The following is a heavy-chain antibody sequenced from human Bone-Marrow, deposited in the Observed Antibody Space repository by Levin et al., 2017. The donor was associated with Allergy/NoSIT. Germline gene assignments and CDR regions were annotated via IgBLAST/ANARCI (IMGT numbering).Heavy chain of an antibody. Sequence: GESLKISCTASGFPFHTSAMTWVRQAPGQGLGWVSSISGDADMTSYADSVKGRFTVSRDNSKNMLFLQMDNLRVEDTAVFYCAKGSSGWFQETDSWGQGTLVNGSS. CDR2: ISGDADMT. CDR3: AKGSSGWFQETDS. D-gene: IGHD6-19*01. CDR1: GFPFHTSA. J-gene: IGHJ4*02. V-gene: IGHV3-23*01.